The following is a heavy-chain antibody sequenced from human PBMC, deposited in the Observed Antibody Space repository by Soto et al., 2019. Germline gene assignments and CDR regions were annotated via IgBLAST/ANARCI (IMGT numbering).Heavy chain of an antibody. J-gene: IGHJ4*02. CDR1: GFTFSSYW. V-gene: IGHV3-74*01. CDR3: VRTSLVVAAATREDY. D-gene: IGHD2-15*01. CDR2: INSDGSST. Sequence: VQLAECGGGLVQPGRSLRLSCAASGFTFSSYWMHWVRQAPGKGLVWVSRINSDGSSTSYADSVKGRFTISRDNAKNTLYLQMNSLRAEDTAVYYCVRTSLVVAAATREDYWGQGTLVTVSS.